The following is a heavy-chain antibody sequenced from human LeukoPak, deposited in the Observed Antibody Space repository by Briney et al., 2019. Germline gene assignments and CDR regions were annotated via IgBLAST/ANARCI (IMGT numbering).Heavy chain of an antibody. D-gene: IGHD3-3*01. CDR1: GGSISSGGYY. Sequence: SETLSLTCTVSGGSISSGGYYWSWIRQHPGKGLEWIGYIYYSGSTYYNPSLKSRVTISVDTSKNQFSLKLSSVTAADTGVYYCARVPWGSGYYNNWFDPWGQGTLVTVSS. CDR3: ARVPWGSGYYNNWFDP. J-gene: IGHJ5*02. CDR2: IYYSGST. V-gene: IGHV4-31*03.